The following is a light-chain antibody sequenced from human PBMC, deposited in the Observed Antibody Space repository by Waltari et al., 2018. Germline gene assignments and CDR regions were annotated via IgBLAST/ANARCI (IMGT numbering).Light chain of an antibody. CDR1: QYVSGK. CDR3: QQYNDWPGLT. V-gene: IGKV3-15*01. J-gene: IGKJ4*01. Sequence: EIVMTQSPATLSVSPGERVTLPCRASQYVSGKLAWYQQKPGLAPRLLISGASTRATGVPARFSGSGSGTEFTLTISSLQSEDFAVYYCQQYNDWPGLTFGGGTRVEIK. CDR2: GAS.